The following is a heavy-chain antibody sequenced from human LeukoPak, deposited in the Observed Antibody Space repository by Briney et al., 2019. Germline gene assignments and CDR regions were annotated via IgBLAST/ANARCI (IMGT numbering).Heavy chain of an antibody. J-gene: IGHJ5*02. CDR1: GGSITSHY. V-gene: IGHV4-4*07. CDR2: IYNTGII. Sequence: SETLSLTCTVSGGSITSHYWSWIRQPAGKGLEWIGRIYNTGIITYNPSLQSRVTISIDTSKNQFSLEVTSVPAADTAVYYCARDSGTTGEVKFDPWGQGTLVTVSS. CDR3: ARDSGTTGEVKFDP. D-gene: IGHD3-10*01.